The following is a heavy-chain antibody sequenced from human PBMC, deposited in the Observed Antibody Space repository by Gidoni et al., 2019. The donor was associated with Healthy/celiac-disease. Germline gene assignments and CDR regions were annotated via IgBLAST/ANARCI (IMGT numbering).Heavy chain of an antibody. D-gene: IGHD3-22*01. Sequence: QVQLQESGPGRVKPSETLSRTCTVAGGYVSSGSYYWSWIRQPPGKGLEWIGYIYYSGSTNYHPSLKSRVTISVDTSKNQFSLKLSSVTAADTAVYYCATLYDSSGYYDAFDIWGQGTMVTVSS. V-gene: IGHV4-61*01. J-gene: IGHJ3*02. CDR1: GGYVSSGSYY. CDR3: ATLYDSSGYYDAFDI. CDR2: IYYSGST.